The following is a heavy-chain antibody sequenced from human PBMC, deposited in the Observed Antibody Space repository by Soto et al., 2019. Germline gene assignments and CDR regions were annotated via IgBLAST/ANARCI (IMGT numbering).Heavy chain of an antibody. V-gene: IGHV3-74*01. CDR1: GFTFSSYW. CDR2: LNSDGSST. D-gene: IGHD1-26*01. Sequence: EVQLVESGGGLVQPGGSLRLSCAASGFTFSSYWMHWVRQAPGKGLVWVSRLNSDGSSTSYADSVKGRFTISRDNAKNTLYLQMNSLRAEDTAVYYCERGGSLNWYFDLWGRGTLVTVSS. J-gene: IGHJ2*01. CDR3: ERGGSLNWYFDL.